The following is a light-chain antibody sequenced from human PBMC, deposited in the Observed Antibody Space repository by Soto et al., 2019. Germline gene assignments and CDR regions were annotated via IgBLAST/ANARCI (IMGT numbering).Light chain of an antibody. CDR1: QTVSSSY. CDR2: GAS. Sequence: DIVLTQSPGTLSLSPGEGGTLSCRASQTVSSSYLAWYQQKPGQAPRLLIYGASSRATGIPDRFSGSGSGTAVPRSITRREPEEPAVYYCKQYGRSPWTFGHGAKVEIK. CDR3: KQYGRSPWT. V-gene: IGKV3-20*01. J-gene: IGKJ1*01.